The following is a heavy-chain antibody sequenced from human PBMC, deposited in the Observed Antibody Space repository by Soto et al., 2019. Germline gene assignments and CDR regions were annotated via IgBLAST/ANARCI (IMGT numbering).Heavy chain of an antibody. CDR3: ARRIRPFSCSISCKYHYYSYMAL. D-gene: IGHD2-2*01. V-gene: IGHV1-8*01. Sequence: ASVKVSCKASGYTFTSYDINWVRQATGQGLEWMGWMNHNSGNTGYAQKFQGSVTMTRNTAISTAYMELSSLRSEDTAVDYCARRIRPFSCSISCKYHYYSYMALWGQRAAVTVSS. J-gene: IGHJ6*03. CDR2: MNHNSGNT. CDR1: GYTFTSYD.